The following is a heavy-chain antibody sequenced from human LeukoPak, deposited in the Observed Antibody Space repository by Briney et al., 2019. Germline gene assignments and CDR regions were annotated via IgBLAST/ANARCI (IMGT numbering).Heavy chain of an antibody. Sequence: SETLSLTCAVSGGSISSGGYSWSWIRQPPGKGLEWIGYIYHSGSTYYNPSLKSRVTISVDRSKNQFPLKLSSVTAADTAVYYCARVAYYDFWSGYYFDYWGQGTLVTVSS. D-gene: IGHD3-3*01. CDR2: IYHSGST. V-gene: IGHV4-30-2*01. CDR3: ARVAYYDFWSGYYFDY. J-gene: IGHJ4*02. CDR1: GGSISSGGYS.